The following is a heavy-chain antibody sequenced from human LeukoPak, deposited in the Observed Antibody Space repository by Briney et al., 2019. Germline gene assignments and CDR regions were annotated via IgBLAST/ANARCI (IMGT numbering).Heavy chain of an antibody. Sequence: SETLSLTCTVSGGSISSYYWSWIRQPPGKGLEWIGYIYYSGSTNYNPSLKSRVTISVDTSKNQFSLKLSSVTAADTAVYYCAREGTTVVTPSHAFDIWGQGTMVTVSS. CDR2: IYYSGST. CDR3: AREGTTVVTPSHAFDI. V-gene: IGHV4-59*01. D-gene: IGHD4-23*01. CDR1: GGSISSYY. J-gene: IGHJ3*02.